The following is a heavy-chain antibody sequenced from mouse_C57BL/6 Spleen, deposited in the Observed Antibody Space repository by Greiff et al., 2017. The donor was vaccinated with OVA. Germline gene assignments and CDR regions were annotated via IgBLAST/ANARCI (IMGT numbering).Heavy chain of an antibody. CDR3: TRAPYDYEEDWFAY. V-gene: IGHV5-9-1*02. Sequence: EVKLVESGEGLVKPGGSLKLSCAASGFTFSSYAMSWVRQTPETRLEWVAYISSGGDYIYYADTVKGRFTISRDNARNTLYLQMSSLKSEDTAMYYCTRAPYDYEEDWFAYWGQGTLVTVSA. J-gene: IGHJ3*01. D-gene: IGHD2-4*01. CDR1: GFTFSSYA. CDR2: ISSGGDYI.